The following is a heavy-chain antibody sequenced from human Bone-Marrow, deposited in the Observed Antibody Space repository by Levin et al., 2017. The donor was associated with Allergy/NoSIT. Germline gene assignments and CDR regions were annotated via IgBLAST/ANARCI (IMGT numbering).Heavy chain of an antibody. Sequence: GGSLRLSCAASGFTFSSYAMHWVRQAPGKGLEWVAVISYDGSNKYYADSVKGRFTISRDNSKNTLYLQMNSLRAEDTAVYYCASQSWENGYWGQGTLVTVSS. D-gene: IGHD1-26*01. CDR1: GFTFSSYA. CDR2: ISYDGSNK. CDR3: ASQSWENGY. J-gene: IGHJ4*02. V-gene: IGHV3-30-3*01.